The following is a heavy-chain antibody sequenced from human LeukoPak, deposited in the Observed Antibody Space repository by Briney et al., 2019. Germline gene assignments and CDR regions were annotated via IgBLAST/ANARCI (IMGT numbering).Heavy chain of an antibody. CDR3: ARAPCGGDCYFRGGYDY. J-gene: IGHJ4*02. D-gene: IGHD2-21*02. CDR1: GFTFSSYE. Sequence: GGSLRLSCAASGFTFSSYEMNWVRQAPGKGLEWVSYISSSGSTIYYADSVKGRFTISRDNAKNPLYLQMNSLRAEDTAVYYCARAPCGGDCYFRGGYDYWGQGTLVTVSS. CDR2: ISSSGSTI. V-gene: IGHV3-48*03.